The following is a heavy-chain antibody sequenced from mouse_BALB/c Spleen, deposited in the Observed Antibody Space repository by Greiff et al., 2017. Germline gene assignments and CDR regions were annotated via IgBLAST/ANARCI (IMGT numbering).Heavy chain of an antibody. D-gene: IGHD1-1*01. Sequence: QVQLQQSGAELAKPGASVKMSCKASGYTFTSYWMHWVKQRPGQGLEWIGYINPSTGYTEYNQKFKDKATLTADKSSSTAYMQLSSLTSEDSAVYYCARRDYYGSSYAMDYWGQGTSVTVSS. CDR1: GYTFTSYW. CDR3: ARRDYYGSSYAMDY. V-gene: IGHV1-7*01. J-gene: IGHJ4*01. CDR2: INPSTGYT.